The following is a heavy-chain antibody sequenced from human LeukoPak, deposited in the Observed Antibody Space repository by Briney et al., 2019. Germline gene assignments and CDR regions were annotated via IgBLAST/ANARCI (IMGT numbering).Heavy chain of an antibody. CDR1: GYTFTGYY. V-gene: IGHV1-2*02. CDR2: INPNSGGT. D-gene: IGHD2-8*01. J-gene: IGHJ4*02. Sequence: GASVKVSCKASGYTFTGYYMHWVRQAPGQGLEWMGWINPNSGGTNYAQKFQGRVTMTRDTSISTAYMELSRLRSDDTAVYYCASLQGSFLGYCTNGVCPTPDWGQGTLVTVSS. CDR3: ASLQGSFLGYCTNGVCPTPD.